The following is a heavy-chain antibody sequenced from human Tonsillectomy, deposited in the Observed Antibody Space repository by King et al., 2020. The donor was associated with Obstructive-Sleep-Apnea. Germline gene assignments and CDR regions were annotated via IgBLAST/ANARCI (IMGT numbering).Heavy chain of an antibody. CDR2: IRSKTDGGTT. D-gene: IGHD3-22*01. CDR1: GFTFSHAW. Sequence: VQLVESGGGLVKPGGSLRLSCAASGFTFSHAWMSWVRQAPGKGLEWVGRIRSKTDGGTTDYAAPVKGRFSILRDDSINTLYLEINSLKTEDTAVYYCSTVTGLYFDSSGYWDYFDYWGQGTLVTVSS. CDR3: STVTGLYFDSSGYWDYFDY. V-gene: IGHV3-15*01. J-gene: IGHJ4*02.